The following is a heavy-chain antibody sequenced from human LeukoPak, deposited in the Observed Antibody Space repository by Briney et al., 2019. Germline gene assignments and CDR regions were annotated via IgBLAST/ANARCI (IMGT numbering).Heavy chain of an antibody. D-gene: IGHD2-15*01. CDR2: ISDSGDHT. Sequence: GGSLRLSCAASGFTFSSYAMSWVRQAPGKGLEWVSTISDSGDHTNYADSVKGRFTISRDNSKNTVGLQMNSLRAEDTAVYYCAIGGWFDFWGQGTLVTVSS. CDR1: GFTFSSYA. CDR3: AIGGWFDF. V-gene: IGHV3-23*01. J-gene: IGHJ4*02.